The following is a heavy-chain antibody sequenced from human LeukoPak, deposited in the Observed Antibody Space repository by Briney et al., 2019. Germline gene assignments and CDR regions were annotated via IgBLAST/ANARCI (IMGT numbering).Heavy chain of an antibody. CDR2: VYYDGTS. V-gene: IGHV4-39*01. CDR3: VRHISANTGYFDP. J-gene: IGHJ4*02. Sequence: TSETLSLTCTVSGGSINSHSYYWGWIRHFPGKGLEWIGSVYYDGTSYSNPSLKTRVGVFVDTSRDQFSLDLDFVTAADSALYYCVRHISANTGYFDPWGQGTLVTVSS. CDR1: GGSINSHSYY.